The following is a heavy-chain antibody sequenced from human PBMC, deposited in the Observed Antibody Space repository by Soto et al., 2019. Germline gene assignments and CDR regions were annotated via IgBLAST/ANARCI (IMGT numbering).Heavy chain of an antibody. CDR2: FYAGGST. CDR3: ARGYESSSRSVAY. Sequence: PGGSLRLSCAASGFTASINYMSWVRQAPGKGLEWVSLFYAGGSTYYADSVKGRFTISRDSSKNALYLQMNSLRVGDTAVYYCARGYESSSRSVAYWGQGIRFTVSS. D-gene: IGHD6-13*01. V-gene: IGHV3-53*01. CDR1: GFTASINY. J-gene: IGHJ1*01.